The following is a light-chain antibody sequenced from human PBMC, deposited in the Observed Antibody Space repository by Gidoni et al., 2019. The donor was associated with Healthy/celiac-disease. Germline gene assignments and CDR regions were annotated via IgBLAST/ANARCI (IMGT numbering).Light chain of an antibody. CDR3: QSYDSSLSGLLWM. V-gene: IGLV1-40*01. J-gene: IGLJ3*02. CDR2: GNS. CDR1: SSNIGAGYD. Sequence: QSVLTQPPSVSGAPGQRVTISCTGSSSNIGAGYDVHWYQQLPGPAPKLLIYGNSNRPSGVPDRFSGSKSGTSASLAITGLQAEDEADYYCQSYDSSLSGLLWMFGGGTKLTVL.